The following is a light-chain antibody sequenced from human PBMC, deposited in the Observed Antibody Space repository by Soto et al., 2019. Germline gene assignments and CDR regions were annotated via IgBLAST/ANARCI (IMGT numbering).Light chain of an antibody. V-gene: IGLV2-8*01. CDR3: TSYTGDDFTFV. CDR2: EVS. Sequence: QSVLTQPPSASGSLGQSVTISCTGTSSDIGTYDYVSWYQQHPGRAPKLIIFEVSKRPIGVPDRFSGSKSGNTASLIVSGLQPDDEAEYHCTSYTGDDFTFVFGTGTKVTVL. J-gene: IGLJ1*01. CDR1: SSDIGTYDY.